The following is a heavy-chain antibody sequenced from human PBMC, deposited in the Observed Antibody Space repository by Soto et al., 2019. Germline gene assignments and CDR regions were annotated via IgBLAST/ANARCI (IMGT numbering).Heavy chain of an antibody. V-gene: IGHV5-10-1*01. J-gene: IGHJ6*02. Sequence: GESLKISCKGSGYSFTSYWISWVRQMPGKGLEWMGRIDPSDSYTNYSPSFQGHVTISADKSISTAYLQWSSLKASDTAMYYCARHIGRLGTYYYYYGMDVWGQGTTVTVSS. D-gene: IGHD3-9*01. CDR2: IDPSDSYT. CDR1: GYSFTSYW. CDR3: ARHIGRLGTYYYYYGMDV.